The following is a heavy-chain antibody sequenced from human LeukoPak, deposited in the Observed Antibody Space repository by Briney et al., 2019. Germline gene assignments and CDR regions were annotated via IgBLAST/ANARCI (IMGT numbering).Heavy chain of an antibody. CDR1: GYTFTGYY. D-gene: IGHD3-22*01. Sequence: ASVKASCKASGYTFTGYYMHWVRQAPGQGLEWMGWISAYNGNTNYAQKPQGRVTMTTDTSTSTAYMELRSLRSDDTAVYYCARDTYYYDSWGQGTLVTVSS. J-gene: IGHJ4*02. V-gene: IGHV1-18*04. CDR2: ISAYNGNT. CDR3: ARDTYYYDS.